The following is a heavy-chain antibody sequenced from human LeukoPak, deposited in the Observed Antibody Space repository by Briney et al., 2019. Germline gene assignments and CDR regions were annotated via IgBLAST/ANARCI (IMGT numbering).Heavy chain of an antibody. CDR1: GGSISSYY. CDR2: IYYSGST. D-gene: IGHD2-8*01. Sequence: SETRSLTCTVSGGSISSYYWSWIRQPPGKGLEWIGYIYYSGSTNYNPSLKSRVTISVDTSKNQFSLKLSSVTAADTAVYYCARVMVYGGYYYYGMDVWGQGTTVTVSS. V-gene: IGHV4-59*01. J-gene: IGHJ6*02. CDR3: ARVMVYGGYYYYGMDV.